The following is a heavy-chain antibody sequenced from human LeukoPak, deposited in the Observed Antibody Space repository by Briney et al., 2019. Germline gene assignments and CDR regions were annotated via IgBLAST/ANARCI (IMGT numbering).Heavy chain of an antibody. CDR1: GGSFSGYY. V-gene: IGHV4-34*01. CDR2: INHSGST. D-gene: IGHD3-3*01. CDR3: ARDEDIYDFWSGPHRNDAFDI. Sequence: SETLSLTCAVYGGSFSGYYWSWIRQPPGKGLEWIGEINHSGSTNYNPSLKSRVTMSVDTSKNQFSLKLSSVTAADTAVYYCARDEDIYDFWSGPHRNDAFDIWGQGTMVTVSS. J-gene: IGHJ3*02.